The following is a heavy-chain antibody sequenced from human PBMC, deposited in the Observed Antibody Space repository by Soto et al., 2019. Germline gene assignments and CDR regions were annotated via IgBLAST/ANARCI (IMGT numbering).Heavy chain of an antibody. CDR2: IIPIFGTA. D-gene: IGHD6-6*01. J-gene: IGHJ5*02. CDR3: ASVAARQNWFDP. V-gene: IGHV1-69*13. Sequence: SVKVSCKASGGTFSSYAISWVRQAPGQGLEWMGGIIPIFGTANYAQKFQGRVTITADESTSTAYMELSSLRSEDTAVYYCASVAARQNWFDPWGQGTLVTVPS. CDR1: GGTFSSYA.